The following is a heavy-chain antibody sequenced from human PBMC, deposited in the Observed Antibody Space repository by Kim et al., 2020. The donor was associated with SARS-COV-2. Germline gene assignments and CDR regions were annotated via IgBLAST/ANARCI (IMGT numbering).Heavy chain of an antibody. V-gene: IGHV4-59*01. CDR3: ARDGGYCSSTSCYSYYYYGMTS. J-gene: IGHJ6*02. CDR2: IYYSGST. D-gene: IGHD2-2*02. CDR1: GGSISSYY. Sequence: SETLSLTCTVSGGSISSYYWSWIRQPPGKGLEWIGYIYYSGSTNYNPSLKSRVTISVDTSKNQFSLKLSSVTAADTAVYYCARDGGYCSSTSCYSYYYYGMTSGAKGPRSPSP.